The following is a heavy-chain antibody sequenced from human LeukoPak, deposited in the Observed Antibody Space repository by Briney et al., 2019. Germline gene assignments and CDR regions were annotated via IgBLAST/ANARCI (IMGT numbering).Heavy chain of an antibody. CDR1: GFTFSSYA. CDR3: AKDGYSGYVAYYFDH. D-gene: IGHD5-12*01. CDR2: ISGSGGST. J-gene: IGHJ4*02. Sequence: GGSLRLSCAASGFTFSSYAMSWVRQAPGKGLEGVSTISGSGGSTYYADSVKGRFTISRDNSKNTLYLQMNSLRAEDTAVYYCAKDGYSGYVAYYFDHWGQGTLVTVSS. V-gene: IGHV3-23*01.